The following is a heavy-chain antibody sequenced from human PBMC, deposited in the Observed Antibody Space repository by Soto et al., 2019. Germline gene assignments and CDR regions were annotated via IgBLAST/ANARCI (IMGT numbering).Heavy chain of an antibody. CDR1: GFTFSSYA. Sequence: PGGSLRLSCAASGFTFSSYAMSWVRQAPGKGLEWVSAISGSGGSTYYADSVKGRFTISRDNSKNTLYLQMNSLRAEDTAVYYCAKDSRVASWTNGFLEWLQSPVPWGQGTLVTVSS. D-gene: IGHD3-3*01. CDR3: AKDSRVASWTNGFLEWLQSPVP. J-gene: IGHJ5*02. CDR2: ISGSGGST. V-gene: IGHV3-23*01.